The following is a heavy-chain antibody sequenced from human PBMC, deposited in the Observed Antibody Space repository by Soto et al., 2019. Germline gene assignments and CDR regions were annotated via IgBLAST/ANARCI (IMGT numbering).Heavy chain of an antibody. CDR2: IYPGDSDT. CDR1: GYRFPSYW. V-gene: IGHV5-51*01. J-gene: IGHJ6*02. D-gene: IGHD3-3*02. Sequence: ESLKISCKGSGYRFPSYWIGWVRQMPGKGLEWMGIIYPGDSDTRYSPSFQGQVTISADKSISTAYLQWSSLKASDTAMYYCARLHSFSFRRKRALRARRDSYSGMDGWGQGTTVTVSS. CDR3: ARLHSFSFRRKRALRARRDSYSGMDG.